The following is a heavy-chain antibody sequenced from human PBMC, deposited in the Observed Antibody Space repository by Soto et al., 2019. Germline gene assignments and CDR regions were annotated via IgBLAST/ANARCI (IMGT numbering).Heavy chain of an antibody. CDR3: ARDYIHYDILTGSKYYYYGMDV. D-gene: IGHD3-9*01. Sequence: SETLSLTCAVSGGSISSSNWWSWVRQPPGKGLEWIGEIYHSGSTNYNPSLKSRVTISVDKSKNQFSLKLSSVTAADTAVYYCARDYIHYDILTGSKYYYYGMDVWGQGTTVT. J-gene: IGHJ6*02. CDR1: GGSISSSNW. CDR2: IYHSGST. V-gene: IGHV4-4*02.